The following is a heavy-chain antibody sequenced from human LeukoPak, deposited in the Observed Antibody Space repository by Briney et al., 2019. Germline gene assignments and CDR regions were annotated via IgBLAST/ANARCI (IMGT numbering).Heavy chain of an antibody. CDR3: ERGVAPLAANNLEY. CDR2: LYSEGNT. J-gene: IGHJ4*02. D-gene: IGHD2-15*01. Sequence: GGSLRLSCAASGFTVITNYMAWVRQAPGKVLEWVGVLYSEGNTKYADSVQGRFTISRDNSKNTMYLDINSLSTDDTAVYSCERGVAPLAANNLEYWGQGTLVTVSS. V-gene: IGHV3-53*01. CDR1: GFTVITNY.